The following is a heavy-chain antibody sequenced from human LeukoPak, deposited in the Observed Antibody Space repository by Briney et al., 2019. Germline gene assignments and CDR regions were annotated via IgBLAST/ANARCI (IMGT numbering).Heavy chain of an antibody. V-gene: IGHV4-4*07. D-gene: IGHD3-9*01. CDR2: ISSGGSS. Sequence: SETLSLTCSVSGDSISYFYWSWIRQAAGKGLEWIGRISSGGSSDYIASLKSRVTMSIDTSKNQFSLKLSSVTAADTAVYYCARVYPYDILTGYYAFDYWGQGTLVTVSS. CDR1: GDSISYFY. J-gene: IGHJ4*02. CDR3: ARVYPYDILTGYYAFDY.